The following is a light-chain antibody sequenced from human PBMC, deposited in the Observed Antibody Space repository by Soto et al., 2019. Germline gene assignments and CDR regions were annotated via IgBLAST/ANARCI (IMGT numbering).Light chain of an antibody. CDR3: HQYGSSHWT. CDR1: QSVSSSY. CDR2: GAS. V-gene: IGKV3-20*01. Sequence: EIVLTQSPGTLYLSPGERATLSCRASQSVSSSYLAWYQQKPGQAPRLLIYGASSRATGIPDRFSGSGSGTDFTLTISILEPEDFAVYYCHQYGSSHWTFGQGTKVEIK. J-gene: IGKJ1*01.